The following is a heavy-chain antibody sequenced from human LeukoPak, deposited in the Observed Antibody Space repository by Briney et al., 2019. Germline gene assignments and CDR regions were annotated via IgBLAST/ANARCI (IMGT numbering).Heavy chain of an antibody. J-gene: IGHJ6*04. CDR2: SGSGGNT. CDR3: AELGITMIGGV. D-gene: IGHD3-10*02. V-gene: IGHV3-23*01. CDR1: GFTFSSYA. Sequence: GGSLRLSCAASGFTFSSYAMSWVRQAPGKGLEWVSASGSGGNTYYADSVKGRFTISRDDSKNTLYLQMNSLRAEDTAVYYCAELGITMIGGVWGKGTTVTISS.